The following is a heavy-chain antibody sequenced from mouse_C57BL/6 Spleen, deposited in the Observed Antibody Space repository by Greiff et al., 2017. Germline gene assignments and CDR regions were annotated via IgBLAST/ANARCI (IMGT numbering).Heavy chain of an antibody. D-gene: IGHD1-1*01. CDR3: RTRSSEDFDY. CDR1: GFNIKDYY. Sequence: VQLQQSGAELVRPGASVKLSCTASGFNIKDYYMHWVKQRPEQGLEWIGRIDPEDGDTESAPKFQGKATMTAATSSNTAYLQLSSLTSEDTAVYYCRTRSSEDFDYWGQGTTLTVSA. CDR2: IDPEDGDT. J-gene: IGHJ2*01. V-gene: IGHV14-1*01.